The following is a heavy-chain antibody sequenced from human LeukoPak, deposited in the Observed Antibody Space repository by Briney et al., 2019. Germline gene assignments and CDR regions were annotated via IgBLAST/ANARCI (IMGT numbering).Heavy chain of an antibody. CDR1: GFTFSSYE. V-gene: IGHV3-48*03. D-gene: IGHD6-6*01. J-gene: IGHJ4*02. CDR2: ISSSGSTT. CDR3: ARGGAARPDF. Sequence: QPGRSLRLSCAASGFTFSSYEMNWVRQAPGKGLEWVSYISSSGSTTYYADSVKGRFTISRDNAKNSLYLQMNSLRVEDTAVYYCARGGAARPDFWGQGTLVTVSS.